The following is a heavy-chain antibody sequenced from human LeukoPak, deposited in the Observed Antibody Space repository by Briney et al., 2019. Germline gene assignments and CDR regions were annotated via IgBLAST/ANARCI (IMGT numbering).Heavy chain of an antibody. J-gene: IGHJ4*02. CDR2: INHSGST. Sequence: SETLSLTCAVYGGSFSGYYWSWIRQPPGKWLEWIGEINHSGSTNYNPSLKSRVTISVDTSKNQFTLKLSSVTAADTAVYYCARGRLGPQWLVRWAHIYFDYWGQGTLVTVSS. CDR1: GGSFSGYY. CDR3: ARGRLGPQWLVRWAHIYFDY. V-gene: IGHV4-34*01. D-gene: IGHD6-19*01.